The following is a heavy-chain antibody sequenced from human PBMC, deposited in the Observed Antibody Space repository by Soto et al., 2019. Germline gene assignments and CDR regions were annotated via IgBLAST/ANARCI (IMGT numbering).Heavy chain of an antibody. CDR1: GFTFRDYG. V-gene: IGHV3-23*01. Sequence: GGSLRLSCAASGFTFRDYGMTWVRQAPGKGLDWVSTIKGDGTDTHYADSVKGRFTISRDNFQNTVYLQMNSLRAEDTGMYYCAKDPSGFHNGDPSDYWGRGTVVTVSS. CDR2: IKGDGTDT. CDR3: AKDPSGFHNGDPSDY. D-gene: IGHD2-21*02. J-gene: IGHJ4*02.